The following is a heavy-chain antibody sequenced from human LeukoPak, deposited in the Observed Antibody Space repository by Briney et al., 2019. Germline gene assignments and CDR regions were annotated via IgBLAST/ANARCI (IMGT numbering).Heavy chain of an antibody. Sequence: PGGSLRLSCAASGFTFSSHGMNWVRPAPGKGLEWVSGISSGGSSTYYADSVTGRFTVPSDNSKNTLFPQMGSLRGHDTAVYFFSKAGSGSYGYFDYWGQGTLVTVSP. D-gene: IGHD1-26*01. CDR1: GFTFSSHG. CDR3: SKAGSGSYGYFDY. V-gene: IGHV3-23*01. J-gene: IGHJ4*02. CDR2: ISSGGSST.